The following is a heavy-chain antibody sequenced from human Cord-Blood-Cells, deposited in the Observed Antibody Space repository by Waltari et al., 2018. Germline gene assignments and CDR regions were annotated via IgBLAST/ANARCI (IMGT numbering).Heavy chain of an antibody. CDR3: TTDSDYVSIKP. CDR2: IKSKTDGGTT. D-gene: IGHD4-17*01. J-gene: IGHJ5*02. Sequence: EVQLVESGGGLVKPGVSLRLSWAASGFTFSIAWMSWVRQAPGKGLEWVGRIKSKTDGGTTDYAAPVKCRFTISRDDSKNTLYLQMNSLKTEDTAVYYCTTDSDYVSIKPWGQGTLVTVSS. CDR1: GFTFSIAW. V-gene: IGHV3-15*01.